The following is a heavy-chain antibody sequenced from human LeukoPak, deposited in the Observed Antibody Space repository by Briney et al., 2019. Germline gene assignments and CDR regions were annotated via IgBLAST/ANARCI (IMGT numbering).Heavy chain of an antibody. V-gene: IGHV3-33*06. J-gene: IGHJ4*03. CDR2: IWYDGSKK. D-gene: IGHD2-2*01. CDR3: AKLEAGYCSSTSCYGGEGYFDY. Sequence: GGSLRLSCAASGFSFSSYGMHWVRQAPGKGLEWVAVIWYDGSKKYYADSVKGRFIISRDNSRNTLYLQMNSLRAEDTAVYYCAKLEAGYCSSTSCYGGEGYFDYWGQGTLVTVSS. CDR1: GFSFSSYG.